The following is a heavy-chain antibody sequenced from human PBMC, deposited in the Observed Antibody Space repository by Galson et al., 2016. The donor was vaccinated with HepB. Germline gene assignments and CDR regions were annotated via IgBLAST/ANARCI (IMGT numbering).Heavy chain of an antibody. V-gene: IGHV3-66*01. D-gene: IGHD1/OR15-1a*01. Sequence: SLRLSCAVSGFTVNNNYMSWVRQAPGKGLEGVSVMYSGGVTNYGDSVKGRATISRDNSKNILYLQLNSLRVEDTGVYYCATHPEHPHGSSGGQVTLVTVSS. J-gene: IGHJ4*02. CDR1: GFTVNNNY. CDR3: ATHPEHPHGSS. CDR2: MYSGGVT.